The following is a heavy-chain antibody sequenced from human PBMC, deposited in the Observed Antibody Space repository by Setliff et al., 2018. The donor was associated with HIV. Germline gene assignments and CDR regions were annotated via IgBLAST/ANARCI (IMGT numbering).Heavy chain of an antibody. CDR3: ARGGKRAFDI. Sequence: PEETLSLTCTVSGDSINSHFWTWIRQSPRKGLEWIGYISSTGAAWYNPSLKSRVTMSIDTSKIHFSLTLSSVSGADTALYFCARGGKRAFDIWGQGAMVTVSS. CDR1: GDSINSHF. V-gene: IGHV4-59*11. CDR2: ISSTGAA. J-gene: IGHJ3*02.